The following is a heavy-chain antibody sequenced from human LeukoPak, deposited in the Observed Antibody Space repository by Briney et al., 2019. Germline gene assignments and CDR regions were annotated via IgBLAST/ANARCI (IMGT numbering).Heavy chain of an antibody. CDR3: ARDEARTGYIHY. Sequence: SETLSLTCTVSGGSISSYYWSWVRQPAGKGLEWIGRIYISGTTNYNPSLKSRITMSLDSSKNQLSLRLTSVTAADTAVYYCARDEARTGYIHYWGQGTLITVSS. D-gene: IGHD3-9*01. CDR2: IYISGTT. CDR1: GGSISSYY. J-gene: IGHJ4*02. V-gene: IGHV4-4*07.